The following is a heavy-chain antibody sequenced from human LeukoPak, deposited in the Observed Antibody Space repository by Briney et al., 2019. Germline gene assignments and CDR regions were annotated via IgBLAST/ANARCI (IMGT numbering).Heavy chain of an antibody. CDR2: INAGNHNT. Sequence: GASVKVSFKASGYTFTSYAMHWVRQAPGQRLEWMGWINAGNHNTKYSQKFQGRVTITRDTSASTAYMELSSLRSEDTAVYYCASTGYSSSWYGVFDYWGQGTLVTVSS. D-gene: IGHD6-13*01. V-gene: IGHV1-3*01. CDR3: ASTGYSSSWYGVFDY. J-gene: IGHJ4*02. CDR1: GYTFTSYA.